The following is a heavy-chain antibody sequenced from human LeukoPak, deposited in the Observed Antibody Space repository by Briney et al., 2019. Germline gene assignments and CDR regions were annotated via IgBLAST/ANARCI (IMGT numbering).Heavy chain of an antibody. CDR1: GYTFTSYY. CDR3: ATDASGLPPARKFDP. V-gene: IGHV1-46*01. D-gene: IGHD3-10*01. J-gene: IGHJ5*02. CDR2: INPSDGST. Sequence: GAAVKVSCKASGYTFTSYYMHWVRQAPGQGLEWMGIINPSDGSTSYVQKFQGRVTMTRDMSTTAVYMELSSLRSEDTAVYYCATDASGLPPARKFDPWGQGTLVTVSS.